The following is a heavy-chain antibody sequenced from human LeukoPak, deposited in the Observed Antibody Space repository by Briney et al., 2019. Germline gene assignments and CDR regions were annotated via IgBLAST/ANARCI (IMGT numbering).Heavy chain of an antibody. Sequence: ASVTVSFKASGYTFTSHYMHWVRQAPGQGLEWMGIINPSGGSTSYAQKFQGRVTMTRDTSTSTVYMELSSLRSEDTAVYYCAKDSSSSYYFDYWGQGTLVTVSS. D-gene: IGHD6-13*01. CDR2: INPSGGST. V-gene: IGHV1-46*01. J-gene: IGHJ4*02. CDR3: AKDSSSSYYFDY. CDR1: GYTFTSHY.